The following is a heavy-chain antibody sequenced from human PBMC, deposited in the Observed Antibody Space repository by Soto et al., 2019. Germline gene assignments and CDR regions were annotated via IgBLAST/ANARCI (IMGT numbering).Heavy chain of an antibody. CDR3: ARGAGSSSGSYDY. J-gene: IGHJ4*02. CDR2: INHSGST. Sequence: SETLSLTCAVYGGSFSGYYWSWIRQPPGKGLEWIGEINHSGSTNYNPSLKSRVTISVDTSKNQFSLKLSSVTAADTAVYYCARGAGSSSGSYDYWGQGTLVTVSS. V-gene: IGHV4-34*01. D-gene: IGHD1-26*01. CDR1: GGSFSGYY.